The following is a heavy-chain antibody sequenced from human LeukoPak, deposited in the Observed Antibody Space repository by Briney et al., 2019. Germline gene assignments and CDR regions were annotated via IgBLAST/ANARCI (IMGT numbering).Heavy chain of an antibody. D-gene: IGHD2/OR15-2a*01. J-gene: IGHJ4*02. V-gene: IGHV3-49*04. CDR1: GFTFSSYS. Sequence: GGSLRLSCAASGFTFSSYSMNWVRQAPGKGLEWVGFIRSKAYGGTTEYAASVKGRFTISRDDSKTIAYLQMNSLKTEDTAVYYCTRGSARLLFDYWGQGTLVTVSS. CDR3: TRGSARLLFDY. CDR2: IRSKAYGGTT.